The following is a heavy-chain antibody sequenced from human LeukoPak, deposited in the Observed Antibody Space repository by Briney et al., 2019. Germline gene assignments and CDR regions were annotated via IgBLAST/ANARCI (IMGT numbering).Heavy chain of an antibody. J-gene: IGHJ4*02. Sequence: PSETLSLTCAVYGGSFSGYYWSWIRQPPGKGLEWIGEINHSGSTNYNPSLKSRVTISVDTSKNQFSLKLSSVTAADTAVYYCARLAAGENDYWGQGTLVTVSS. V-gene: IGHV4-34*01. CDR2: INHSGST. D-gene: IGHD6-13*01. CDR3: ARLAAGENDY. CDR1: GGSFSGYY.